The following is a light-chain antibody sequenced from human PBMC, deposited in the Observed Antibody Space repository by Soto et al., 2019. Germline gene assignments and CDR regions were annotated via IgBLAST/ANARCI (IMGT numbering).Light chain of an antibody. CDR2: DAS. Sequence: QSVLTQPASVSGSPGQSIAISCTGTSSDIYNYNYVSWYQQHPGKAPRLLIYDASYRPSGISDRFSGSKSDNTASLTISGLQAGDEADYYCSSYTSSKTQLFGGGTKVTVL. J-gene: IGLJ2*01. CDR1: SSDIYNYNY. CDR3: SSYTSSKTQL. V-gene: IGLV2-14*03.